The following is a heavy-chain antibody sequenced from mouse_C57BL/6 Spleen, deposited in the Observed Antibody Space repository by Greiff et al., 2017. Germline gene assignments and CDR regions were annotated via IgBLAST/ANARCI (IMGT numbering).Heavy chain of an antibody. CDR2: IYPGSGST. V-gene: IGHV1-55*01. CDR1: GYTFTSYW. Sequence: QVQLKESGAELVKPGASVKMSCKASGYTFTSYWITWVKQRPGQGLEWIGDIYPGSGSTNYNEKFKSKATLTVDTSSSTAYMQLSSLTSEDSAVYYCASHGSGYDFDYWGQGTTLTVSS. D-gene: IGHD3-2*02. CDR3: ASHGSGYDFDY. J-gene: IGHJ2*01.